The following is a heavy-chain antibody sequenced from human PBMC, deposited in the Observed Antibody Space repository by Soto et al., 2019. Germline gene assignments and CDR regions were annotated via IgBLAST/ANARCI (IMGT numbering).Heavy chain of an antibody. Sequence: DSLKISCQGSGYSFTSNWIGWVRQMPGKGLEWMGIINPADSDIKYSPSFQGQVTISADKSIGTAYLQWSSLKASDTAMYYCERHYCSGGSCLNNWFDPWGQGTLVTVSS. V-gene: IGHV5-51*01. D-gene: IGHD2-15*01. CDR2: INPADSDI. J-gene: IGHJ5*02. CDR1: GYSFTSNW. CDR3: ERHYCSGGSCLNNWFDP.